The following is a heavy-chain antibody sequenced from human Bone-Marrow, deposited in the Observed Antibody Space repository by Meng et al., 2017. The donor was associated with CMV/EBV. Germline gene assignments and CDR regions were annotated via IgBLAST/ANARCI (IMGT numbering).Heavy chain of an antibody. Sequence: GESLKISCKGSGYSFTSYWIGWVRQMPGKGLEWMGIIYPGDSDTRYSPSFQGQVTISADKSISTAYLQWSSLKASDTAMYYCARNYYDSSGYYYLFDYWGQGTRVTGSS. CDR1: GYSFTSYW. V-gene: IGHV5-51*01. D-gene: IGHD3-22*01. CDR2: IYPGDSDT. CDR3: ARNYYDSSGYYYLFDY. J-gene: IGHJ4*02.